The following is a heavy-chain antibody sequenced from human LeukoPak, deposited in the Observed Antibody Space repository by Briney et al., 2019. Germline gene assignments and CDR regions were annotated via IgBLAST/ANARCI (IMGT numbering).Heavy chain of an antibody. Sequence: GGSLRLSCAASGFTVNSNYMNWVRQAPGKGLEWVSVIYSGDRTYYADSVKGRFTISRGNSKNTLFLQMNSLRAEDTAVYYCARGSTYNSGWYGDFQHWGQGTLVTVSS. V-gene: IGHV3-53*01. J-gene: IGHJ1*01. CDR1: GFTVNSNY. D-gene: IGHD6-19*01. CDR3: ARGSTYNSGWYGDFQH. CDR2: IYSGDRT.